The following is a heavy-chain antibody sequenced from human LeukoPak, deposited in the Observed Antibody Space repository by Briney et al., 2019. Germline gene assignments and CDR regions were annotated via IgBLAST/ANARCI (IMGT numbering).Heavy chain of an antibody. Sequence: ASVNVSCKASGYTFTSYDINWVRQAAGQGLEWMGWVNPDTGNTAYAQKFQGRVTITRNISINTVYMELRSLTSEDTAMYYCAREGDPWGQGTLVTVSS. CDR1: GYTFTSYD. J-gene: IGHJ5*02. CDR3: AREGDP. V-gene: IGHV1-8*03. CDR2: VNPDTGNT.